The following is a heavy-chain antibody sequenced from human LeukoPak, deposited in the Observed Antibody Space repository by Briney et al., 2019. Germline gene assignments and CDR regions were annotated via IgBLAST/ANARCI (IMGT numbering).Heavy chain of an antibody. V-gene: IGHV4-30-4*01. D-gene: IGHD3-3*01. CDR1: GGSISSGDYY. CDR2: IYYSGSN. Sequence: PSETLSLTCTVSGGSISSGDYYWSWIRQPPGKGLEWIGYIYYSGSNYYNPSLKSRVTISVDTSKNQFSLKLSSVTAADTAVYYCARRGLDFWSGYYLPFDYWGQGTLVTVSS. J-gene: IGHJ4*02. CDR3: ARRGLDFWSGYYLPFDY.